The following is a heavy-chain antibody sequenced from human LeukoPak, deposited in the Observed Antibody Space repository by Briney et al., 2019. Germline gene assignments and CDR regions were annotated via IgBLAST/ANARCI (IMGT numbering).Heavy chain of an antibody. CDR3: ARFNTVTTGTKKIDY. CDR1: GFTFSSYS. V-gene: IGHV3-21*01. D-gene: IGHD4-17*01. Sequence: GGSLRLSCAASGFTFSSYSMNWVRQAPGKGLEWVSPISSSSSYIYYADSVKGRFTISRDNAKDSLYLQMNSLRAEDTAVYYCARFNTVTTGTKKIDYWGQGTLVTVSS. J-gene: IGHJ4*02. CDR2: ISSSSSYI.